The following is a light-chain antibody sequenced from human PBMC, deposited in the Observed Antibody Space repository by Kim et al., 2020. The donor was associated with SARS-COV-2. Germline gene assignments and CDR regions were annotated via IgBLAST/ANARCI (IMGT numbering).Light chain of an antibody. J-gene: IGKJ1*01. CDR2: GAS. V-gene: IGKV3-20*01. CDR1: QSVPGSH. Sequence: EIVLTQSPGSLSLSPGERATLSCRASQSVPGSHLAWYQQKPGRAPRLVIQGASRRATGIPDRFSGSGSGTDFTLTISRLEPEDFAVYSCQQYGTSPETFGQGTKVEI. CDR3: QQYGTSPET.